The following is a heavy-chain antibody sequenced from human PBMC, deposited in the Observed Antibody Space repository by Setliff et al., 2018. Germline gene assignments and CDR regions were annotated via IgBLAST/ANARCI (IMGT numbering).Heavy chain of an antibody. CDR3: ARVTIAGALYGEYYYYGMDV. D-gene: IGHD6-13*01. J-gene: IGHJ6*02. Sequence: ASVKVSCKASGYTFTNYGVTWVRQAPGQGLEWMGWIGAYNGNTYNAHKFQGRVTMTSDTSTSTAYMELRSLRSDDTAVYYCARVTIAGALYGEYYYYGMDVWGQGTTVTVSS. CDR1: GYTFTNYG. CDR2: IGAYNGNT. V-gene: IGHV1-18*01.